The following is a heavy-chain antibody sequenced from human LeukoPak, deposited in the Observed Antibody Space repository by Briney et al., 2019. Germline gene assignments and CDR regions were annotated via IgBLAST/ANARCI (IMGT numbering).Heavy chain of an antibody. CDR1: GGSISSSNYY. CDR2: IYYSGST. V-gene: IGHV4-39*01. Sequence: SETLSLTCTVSGGSISSSNYYWGWIRQPPGKGLEWIGRIYYSGSTYYNPSLKSRVTIFVDTSKNQFSLKLSSVTAADTAVYYCATSYYYDSSGYRILDYWGQGTLVTVSS. D-gene: IGHD3-22*01. J-gene: IGHJ4*02. CDR3: ATSYYYDSSGYRILDY.